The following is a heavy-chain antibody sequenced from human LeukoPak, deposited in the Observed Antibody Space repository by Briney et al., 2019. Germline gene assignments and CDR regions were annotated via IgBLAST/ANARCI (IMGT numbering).Heavy chain of an antibody. D-gene: IGHD2/OR15-2a*01. CDR2: IRNDGSNK. V-gene: IGHV3-30*02. J-gene: IGHJ4*02. Sequence: SGGSLRLSCAASGFTFSSYAMHWVRQAPGKGLEWVTFIRNDGSNKYYADSVKGRFTISRDNSKNTLYLQMNSLRGDDTAVYYCAKDGTSYYYIYYWGQGTLVTVSS. CDR1: GFTFSSYA. CDR3: AKDGTSYYYIYY.